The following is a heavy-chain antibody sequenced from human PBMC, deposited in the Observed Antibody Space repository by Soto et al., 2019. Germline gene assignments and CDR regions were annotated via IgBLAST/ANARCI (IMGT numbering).Heavy chain of an antibody. CDR3: ATVLGAGAFDI. Sequence: QVQLQESGPGLVKPSETLSLTCTVSGGSISSYYWSWIRQPPGKGLEWIGYIYYSGSTNYNPSLKSRVTISVDTSKNQFSLKLSSVTAADTAVYYCATVLGAGAFDIWGQGTMVTVSS. CDR2: IYYSGST. D-gene: IGHD4-17*01. J-gene: IGHJ3*02. V-gene: IGHV4-59*01. CDR1: GGSISSYY.